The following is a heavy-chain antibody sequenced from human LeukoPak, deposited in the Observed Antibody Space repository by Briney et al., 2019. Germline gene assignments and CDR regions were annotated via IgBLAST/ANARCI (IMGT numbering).Heavy chain of an antibody. CDR3: AKRGVVIRVILVGFHKEANYFES. CDR1: GFTFSNYW. Sequence: GGSLRLSCAASGFTFSNYWMSWVRQAPGKGLEWVAGISGSGGGTKYADSVKGRFTISRDNSKNTLFLQMTSLRPDDTAVYFCAKRGVVIRVILVGFHKEANYFESWGRGALVTVSS. D-gene: IGHD3-22*01. V-gene: IGHV3-23*01. CDR2: ISGSGGGT. J-gene: IGHJ4*02.